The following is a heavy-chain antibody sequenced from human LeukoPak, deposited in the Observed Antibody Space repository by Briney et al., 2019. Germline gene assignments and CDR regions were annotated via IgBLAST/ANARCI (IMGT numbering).Heavy chain of an antibody. Sequence: ASVKVSCKASGYTFTGYYMHWVRQAPGQGLEWMGWINPNSGGTNYAQKFQGRVTTTRDTSISTAYMELSRLRSDDTAVYYCARPEHYYDSSGYSYWGQGTLVTVSS. CDR3: ARPEHYYDSSGYSY. J-gene: IGHJ4*02. CDR2: INPNSGGT. V-gene: IGHV1-2*02. D-gene: IGHD3-22*01. CDR1: GYTFTGYY.